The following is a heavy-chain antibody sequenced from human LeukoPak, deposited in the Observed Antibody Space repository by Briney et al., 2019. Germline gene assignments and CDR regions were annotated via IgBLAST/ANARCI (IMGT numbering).Heavy chain of an antibody. V-gene: IGHV4-39*01. CDR1: GGSISSSGYY. Sequence: SETLSLTCTVSGGSISSSGYYWGWIRQPPGKGLEWIGSIYYSGSTYYNPSLKSRVTISVDTSRNQFSLKLSSVTASDTAVYYCARHSLDGSGNYYNGLDYWGQGTLVTVSS. CDR3: ARHSLDGSGNYYNGLDY. CDR2: IYYSGST. J-gene: IGHJ4*02. D-gene: IGHD3-10*01.